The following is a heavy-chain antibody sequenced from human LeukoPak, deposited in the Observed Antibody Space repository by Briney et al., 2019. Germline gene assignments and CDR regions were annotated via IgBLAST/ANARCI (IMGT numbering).Heavy chain of an antibody. CDR3: ARRGGSYSFDY. CDR1: GYIFSNYW. J-gene: IGHJ4*02. D-gene: IGHD1-26*01. Sequence: GESLKISCQASGYIFSNYWIGWVRQMPGKGLEWMGIIYPGDSDTVYSPSFQGQVTISADTSSNTTYLQWSALKASDTAMYYCARRGGSYSFDYWGQGTLVTVSS. CDR2: IYPGDSDT. V-gene: IGHV5-51*01.